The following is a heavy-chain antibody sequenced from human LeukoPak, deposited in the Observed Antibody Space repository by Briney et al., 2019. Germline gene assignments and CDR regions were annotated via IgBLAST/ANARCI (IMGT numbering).Heavy chain of an antibody. D-gene: IGHD3-22*01. CDR1: GFSFTNAW. J-gene: IGHJ4*02. V-gene: IGHV3-15*01. Sequence: GGSLRLSCAVSGFSFTNAWMNWVRQAPGGGLEWVGRIKSKTDGGTTDYAAPVKGRFTISRDDSQTTLYLQMNSLQAEDTAVYYCTTGGGYPIDYWGQGTLVTVSS. CDR2: IKSKTDGGTT. CDR3: TTGGGYPIDY.